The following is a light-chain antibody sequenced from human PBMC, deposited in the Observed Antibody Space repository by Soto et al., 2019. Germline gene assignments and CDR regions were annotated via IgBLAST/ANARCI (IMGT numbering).Light chain of an antibody. CDR3: QQLKT. V-gene: IGKV3-20*01. Sequence: EIVLTQSPGTLSLSPGERATFSCRASQSVSSSYLAWYQQKPGQAPRLLIYGASSRATGIPDRFSGSGSGTDFTLTISRLEPEDFAVYYCQQLKTFGQGTKVEIK. CDR2: GAS. J-gene: IGKJ1*01. CDR1: QSVSSSY.